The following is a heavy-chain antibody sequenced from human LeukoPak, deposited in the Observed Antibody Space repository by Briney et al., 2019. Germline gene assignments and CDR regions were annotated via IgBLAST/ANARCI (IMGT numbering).Heavy chain of an antibody. J-gene: IGHJ4*02. Sequence: PSQTLSLTCTVSGGSISSGGYYWSWIRQHPGKGLEWIGYIYYSGSTYYNPSLKSRVTISVDTSKNQSSLKLSSVTAADTAVYYCARGDVDTGFDYWGQGTLVTVSS. V-gene: IGHV4-31*03. CDR2: IYYSGST. D-gene: IGHD5-18*01. CDR3: ARGDVDTGFDY. CDR1: GGSISSGGYY.